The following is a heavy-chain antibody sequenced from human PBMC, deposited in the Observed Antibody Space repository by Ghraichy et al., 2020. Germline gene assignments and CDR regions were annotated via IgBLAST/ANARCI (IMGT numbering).Heavy chain of an antibody. CDR3: ANSSRTLDV. Sequence: GESLNISCAASGFTFSSYVMSWVRQAPGKGLEWVSTIKATDNVTYYADSVKGRFTISRDNSKNTLYLQMNSLRVEDTAVYYCANSSRTLDVWGQGTTVIVSS. CDR2: IKATDNVT. J-gene: IGHJ6*02. D-gene: IGHD1-14*01. CDR1: GFTFSSYV. V-gene: IGHV3-23*01.